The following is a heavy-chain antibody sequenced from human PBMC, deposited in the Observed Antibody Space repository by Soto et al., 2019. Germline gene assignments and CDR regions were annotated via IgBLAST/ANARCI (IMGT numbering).Heavy chain of an antibody. CDR3: ARDNIEQNWNDLDY. CDR1: GYTSTSYG. D-gene: IGHD1-1*01. V-gene: IGHV1-18*04. CDR2: ISAYNGNT. J-gene: IGHJ4*02. Sequence: ASVKVSCKASGYTSTSYGISWVRQAPGQGLEWMGWISAYNGNTNYAQKLQGRVTMTTDTSTSTAYMELRSLRSDDTAVYYCARDNIEQNWNDLDYWGQGTLVTVSS.